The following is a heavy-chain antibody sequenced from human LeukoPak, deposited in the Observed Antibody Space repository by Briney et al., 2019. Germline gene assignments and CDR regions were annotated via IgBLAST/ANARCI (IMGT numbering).Heavy chain of an antibody. Sequence: ASVKVSCKASGYTFTGYYMHWVRQAPGQGLEWMGWINPNSGGTNYAQKFQRRVTMTRDTSTSTVYMELSSLRSEDTAVYYCARGPRITLIRGGQWYYYMDVWGKGTTVTISS. D-gene: IGHD3-10*01. CDR3: ARGPRITLIRGGQWYYYMDV. J-gene: IGHJ6*03. CDR2: INPNSGGT. CDR1: GYTFTGYY. V-gene: IGHV1-2*02.